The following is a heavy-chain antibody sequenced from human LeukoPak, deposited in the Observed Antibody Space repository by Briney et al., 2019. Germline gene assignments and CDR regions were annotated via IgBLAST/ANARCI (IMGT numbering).Heavy chain of an antibody. D-gene: IGHD2-15*01. V-gene: IGHV3-30*18. Sequence: GGSLRLSCAASGFSFNNYGMHWVRQAPGRGLEWVAMIPYDGSSEKYAEFVKGRFTISRDNSKNTLYLQMNSLRDEDTALYYCAKPRVSIGSHFDYWGQGTLVTVSS. CDR2: IPYDGSSE. J-gene: IGHJ4*02. CDR3: AKPRVSIGSHFDY. CDR1: GFSFNNYG.